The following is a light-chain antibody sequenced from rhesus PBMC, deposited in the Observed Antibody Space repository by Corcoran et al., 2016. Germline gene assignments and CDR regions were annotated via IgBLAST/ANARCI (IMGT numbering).Light chain of an antibody. CDR1: NTDIGTYDF. Sequence: QAALAQPRSVSGSPGQSVTISCTGTNTDIGTYDFVSWYQQHPGTAPKLIIFAVTQRPSGVSHRFSGSKSGNTASLTVSGLQPEDEANYFCCAYAAVYNYIFGSGTRLTVL. CDR3: CAYAAVYNYI. V-gene: IGLV2-32*01. CDR2: AVT. J-gene: IGLJ1*01.